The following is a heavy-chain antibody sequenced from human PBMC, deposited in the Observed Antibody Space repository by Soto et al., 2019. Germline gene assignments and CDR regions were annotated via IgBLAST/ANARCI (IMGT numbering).Heavy chain of an antibody. D-gene: IGHD6-19*01. V-gene: IGHV1-18*01. CDR2: ISAYNGNT. J-gene: IGHJ6*02. CDR1: GYTFTSYG. Sequence: QVQLVQSGAEVKKPGASVKVSCKASGYTFTSYGISWVRQAPGQGLEWMGWISAYNGNTNYAQKLQGRVTMTTDTSTSKAYMELRSLRSDHTAVYYCARDPVVAVAGTPFYYYYGMDVWGQGTTVTVSS. CDR3: ARDPVVAVAGTPFYYYYGMDV.